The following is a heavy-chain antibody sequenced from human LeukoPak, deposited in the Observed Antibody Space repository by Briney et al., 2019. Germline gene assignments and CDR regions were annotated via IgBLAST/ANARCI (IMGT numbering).Heavy chain of an antibody. CDR2: FDPEDGET. CDR1: GYTLTELS. CDR3: ATLGDMVREYWFDP. Sequence: ASVKVTCKVSGYTLTELSMHWVRQAPGKGLEWMGGFDPEDGETIYAQKFQGRVTMTEDTSTDTAYMELSSLRSEDTAVYYCATLGDMVREYWFDPWGQGTLVTVSS. J-gene: IGHJ5*02. V-gene: IGHV1-24*01. D-gene: IGHD3-10*01.